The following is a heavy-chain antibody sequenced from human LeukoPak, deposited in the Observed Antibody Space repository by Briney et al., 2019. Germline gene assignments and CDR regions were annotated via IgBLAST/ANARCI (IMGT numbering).Heavy chain of an antibody. Sequence: ASVKVSCKPSGYTFTDYYMHWVRQAPGQGREWMGWINPNSGGTNYAQKYQGRVTMTRDTSISTAYMELSRLRSDDTAVYYCARDHVGATTDYWGQGTLVTVSS. CDR3: ARDHVGATTDY. CDR1: GYTFTDYY. V-gene: IGHV1-2*02. D-gene: IGHD1-26*01. CDR2: INPNSGGT. J-gene: IGHJ4*02.